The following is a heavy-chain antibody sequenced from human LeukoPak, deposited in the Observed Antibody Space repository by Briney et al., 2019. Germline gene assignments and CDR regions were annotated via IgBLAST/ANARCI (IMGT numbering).Heavy chain of an antibody. J-gene: IGHJ5*02. Sequence: SETLSLTCTVSGGSISSYYWSWIRQPPGKGLEWIGYISNTGSTKYNPSLKSRVTISVDTSKNQFSLKLSSVAAADTAVYYCAREGTSGTHLNWFDPWGQGTLVTVSS. V-gene: IGHV4-59*01. D-gene: IGHD1-1*01. CDR2: ISNTGST. CDR1: GGSISSYY. CDR3: AREGTSGTHLNWFDP.